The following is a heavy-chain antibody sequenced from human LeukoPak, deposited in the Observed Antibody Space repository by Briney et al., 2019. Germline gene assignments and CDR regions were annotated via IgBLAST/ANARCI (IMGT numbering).Heavy chain of an antibody. CDR3: ARGSTMSRLFDY. D-gene: IGHD3-22*01. CDR2: INHSGST. CDR1: GGSFSGYY. J-gene: IGHJ4*02. Sequence: SETLSLTCAVYGGSFSGYYWSWIRQPPGKGLEWIGEINHSGSTNYNPSLKSRVTISVDTSKNQFSLKLSSVTAADTAVYYCARGSTMSRLFDYWGQGTPVTVSS. V-gene: IGHV4-34*01.